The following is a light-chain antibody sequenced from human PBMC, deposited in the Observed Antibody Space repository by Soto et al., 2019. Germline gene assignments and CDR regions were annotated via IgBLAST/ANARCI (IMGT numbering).Light chain of an antibody. J-gene: IGKJ1*01. Sequence: AIRMTQSPSSLSASTGDRVTITCRASQGISSYLAWYQQKPGKAPKLLIYAASTLQSGVPARFSGSGSGTDFTLTISCLQSEDVATYYCQQYYRYPRTFGPGTDMDIK. V-gene: IGKV1-8*01. CDR2: AAS. CDR3: QQYYRYPRT. CDR1: QGISSY.